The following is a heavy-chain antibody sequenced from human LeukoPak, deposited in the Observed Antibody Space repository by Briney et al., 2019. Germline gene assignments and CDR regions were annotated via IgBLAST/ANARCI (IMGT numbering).Heavy chain of an antibody. V-gene: IGHV1-18*01. J-gene: IGHJ4*02. D-gene: IGHD6-19*01. Sequence: GASVKVSCKASGYTFTSYGISWVRQAPGQGLEWMGWISAYNGNTNYAQKLQGRVTMTTDTSTSTAYMELRSLRSDDTAVYYCARDPWYSSGWLRPAGSDYWGQGTLVTVSS. CDR3: ARDPWYSSGWLRPAGSDY. CDR2: ISAYNGNT. CDR1: GYTFTSYG.